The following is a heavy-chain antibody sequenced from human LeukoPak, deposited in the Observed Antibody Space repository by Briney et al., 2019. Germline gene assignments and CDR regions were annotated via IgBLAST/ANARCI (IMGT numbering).Heavy chain of an antibody. D-gene: IGHD3-16*02. Sequence: SETLSLTCAVYGGSFSGYYWSWIRQPPGKGLEWIGEINHSGSTNYNLSLKSRVTISVDTSKNQFSLKLSSVTAADTAVYYCARGPAVIAYWGQGTLVTVSS. J-gene: IGHJ4*02. CDR3: ARGPAVIAY. CDR2: INHSGST. V-gene: IGHV4-34*01. CDR1: GGSFSGYY.